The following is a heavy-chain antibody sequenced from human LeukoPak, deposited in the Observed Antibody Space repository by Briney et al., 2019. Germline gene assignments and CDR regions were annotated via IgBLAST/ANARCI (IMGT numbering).Heavy chain of an antibody. J-gene: IGHJ4*02. Sequence: SETLSLTCTVSGGSISSSGYYWGWIRQPPGKGLVWIGSIYYSGGVYYNPSLKSRVTISVDTSKNQFSLKLSSVTAADTAVYYCARHRGYSYGYIDYWGQGTLVTVSS. CDR2: IYYSGGV. D-gene: IGHD5-18*01. CDR1: GGSISSSGYY. CDR3: ARHRGYSYGYIDY. V-gene: IGHV4-39*01.